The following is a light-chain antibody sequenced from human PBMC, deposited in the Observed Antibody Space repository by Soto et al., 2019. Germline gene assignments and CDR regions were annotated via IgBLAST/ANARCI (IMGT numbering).Light chain of an antibody. J-gene: IGKJ1*01. CDR1: QGISSY. CDR2: AAS. V-gene: IGKV1-8*01. CDR3: QEYYSYPRT. Sequence: ALRMPQSPSSFSASTGDRVTITCRASQGISSYLAWYQQKPGKAPKLLIYAASTLQSGVPPRFSGSESGTDFTFTISCLQSEDFETYYCQEYYSYPRTFGQWTKVEIK.